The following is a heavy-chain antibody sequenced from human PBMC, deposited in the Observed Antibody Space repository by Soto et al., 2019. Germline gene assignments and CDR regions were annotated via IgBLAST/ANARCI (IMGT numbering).Heavy chain of an antibody. J-gene: IGHJ6*02. V-gene: IGHV1-69*06. CDR1: GGAFSCYA. D-gene: IGHD3-22*01. CDR2: IIPIFGTA. CDR3: ARGLGTYYYDSSGYSRYGMDV. Sequence: SGKGSIEGSGGAFSCYAISWVRQAPGQGLEWMGGIIPIFGTANYAQKFQGRVTITADKSTSTAYMELSSLRSEDTAVYYCARGLGTYYYDSSGYSRYGMDVWGQGTTVTVSS.